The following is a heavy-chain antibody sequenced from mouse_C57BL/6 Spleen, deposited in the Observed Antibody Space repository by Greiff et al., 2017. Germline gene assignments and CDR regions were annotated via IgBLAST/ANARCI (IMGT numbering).Heavy chain of an antibody. D-gene: IGHD2-5*01. CDR2: ILPGSGST. V-gene: IGHV1-9*01. CDR3: ARYEAYYSNYYWYFDV. J-gene: IGHJ1*03. CDR1: GYTFTGYW. Sequence: VQLQQSGAELMKPGASVKLSCKATGYTFTGYWIEWVKQRPGHGLEWIGEILPGSGSTNYNEKFKGKATFTADTSSNTAYMQLSSLTTEDSAIYYCARYEAYYSNYYWYFDVWGTGTTVTVSS.